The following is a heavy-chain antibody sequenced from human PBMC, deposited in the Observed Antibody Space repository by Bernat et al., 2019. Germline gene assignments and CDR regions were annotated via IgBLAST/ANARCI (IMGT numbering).Heavy chain of an antibody. CDR3: ATEECSGGSCYLLNDAVDI. CDR1: GFTFSSYA. Sequence: QVQLVESGGGVVQPGRSLRLSCAASGFTFSSYAMHWVRQAPGKGLEWVAVISYDGSDKYYADSVKGRFTISRDNSKNTLYLQMNSLRAEDTAVYYCATEECSGGSCYLLNDAVDIWGQGTMVTVSS. CDR2: ISYDGSDK. J-gene: IGHJ3*02. V-gene: IGHV3-30*01. D-gene: IGHD2-15*01.